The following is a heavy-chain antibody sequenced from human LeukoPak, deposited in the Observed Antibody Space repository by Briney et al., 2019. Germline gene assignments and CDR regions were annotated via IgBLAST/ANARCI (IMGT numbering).Heavy chain of an antibody. D-gene: IGHD2-2*02. Sequence: ASVKVSCKASGGTFSSYAISWVRQAPGQGLEWMGGIIPIFGTASYAQKFQGRVTMTRDTSTSTVYMELSSLRSEDTAVYYCAVASVRVCSSTSCYTGGHAFDIWGQGTMVTVSS. J-gene: IGHJ3*02. CDR3: AVASVRVCSSTSCYTGGHAFDI. CDR1: GGTFSSYA. CDR2: IIPIFGTA. V-gene: IGHV1-69*05.